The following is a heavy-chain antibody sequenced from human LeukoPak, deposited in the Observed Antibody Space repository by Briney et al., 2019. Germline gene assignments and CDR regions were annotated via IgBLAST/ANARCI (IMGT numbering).Heavy chain of an antibody. CDR1: GYTFTDPY. D-gene: IGHD6-19*01. J-gene: IGHJ5*02. CDR2: INPNSGGT. CDR3: ARAEEDNWFDP. V-gene: IGHV1-2*02. Sequence: ASVKVSCKASGYTFTDPYIHWVRQAPGQGLEWMGWINPNSGGTNYAQKFQGRVTMTRDTSINTAYMELSRLRSDDTAVYYCARAEEDNWFDPWGQGTLVTVSS.